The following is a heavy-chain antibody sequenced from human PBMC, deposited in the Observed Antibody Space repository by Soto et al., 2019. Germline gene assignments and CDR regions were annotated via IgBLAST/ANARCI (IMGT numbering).Heavy chain of an antibody. CDR1: GFTFSSYE. CDR3: ATSSDYAFDY. CDR2: ISSSGSTI. D-gene: IGHD4-17*01. Sequence: PGGSLRLSCAASGFTFSSYEMNWVRQAPGKGLEWVSYISSSGSTIYYADSVKGRFTISRDNAKNSLYLQMNSLRAEDTAVYYCATSSDYAFDYWGQGTLVTVSS. V-gene: IGHV3-48*03. J-gene: IGHJ4*02.